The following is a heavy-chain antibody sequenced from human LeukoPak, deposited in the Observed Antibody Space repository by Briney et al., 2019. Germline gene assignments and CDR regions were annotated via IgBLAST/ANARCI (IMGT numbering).Heavy chain of an antibody. CDR3: ARMTHYYDSSGTDKAFDI. D-gene: IGHD3-22*01. CDR1: GLSVSSTGMR. CDR2: IDWDDDK. J-gene: IGHJ3*02. Sequence: SGPTLVNPTQTLTLTCTFSGLSVSSTGMRVSWIRQPRGKALEWLARIDWDDDKFYSTSLKTRLTISKDTSKNQVVLTMTNMDPVDTATYYCARMTHYYDSSGTDKAFDIWGQGTMVTVSS. V-gene: IGHV2-70*04.